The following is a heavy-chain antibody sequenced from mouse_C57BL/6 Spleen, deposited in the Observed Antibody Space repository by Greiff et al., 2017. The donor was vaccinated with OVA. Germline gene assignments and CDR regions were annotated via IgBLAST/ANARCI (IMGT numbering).Heavy chain of an antibody. CDR2: INPNNGGT. CDR3: ARLRRGFYAMDY. D-gene: IGHD1-2*01. Sequence: EVQLQQSGPELVKPGASVKISCKASGYTFTDYYMNWVKQSHGKSLEWIGDINPNNGGTSYNQKFKGKATLTVDKSSSTAYMELRSLTSEDTADYYCARLRRGFYAMDYWGQGTSVTVSS. CDR1: GYTFTDYY. V-gene: IGHV1-26*01. J-gene: IGHJ4*01.